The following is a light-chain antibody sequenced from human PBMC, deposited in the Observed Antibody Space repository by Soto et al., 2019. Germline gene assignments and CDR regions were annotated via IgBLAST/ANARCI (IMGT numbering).Light chain of an antibody. J-gene: IGLJ2*01. V-gene: IGLV2-11*01. CDR2: DVS. Sequence: QSALTQPRSVSGSPGQSVTISCTGTRSDVGGYNYVSWYQQHPGKAPKLMIYDVSKRPSGVPDRFSGSKSGNTASLTISGLQAEDEADYYCCSYAGSYTVFGGGTKLTVL. CDR1: RSDVGGYNY. CDR3: CSYAGSYTV.